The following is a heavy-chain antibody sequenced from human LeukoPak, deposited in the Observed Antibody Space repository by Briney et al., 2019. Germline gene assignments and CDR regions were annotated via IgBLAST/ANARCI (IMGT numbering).Heavy chain of an antibody. V-gene: IGHV3-48*03. CDR2: ISTSGSLI. D-gene: IGHD1-26*01. CDR3: ARVSGRGWHFDY. CDR1: GFTFSNYE. J-gene: IGHJ4*02. Sequence: GGSLRLSCAPSGFTFSNYEMNWVRQAPGKGLEWVSFISTSGSLIYADSVKGRFTISRDNAKNSLYLQMNGLRAEDTAIYYCARVSGRGWHFDYWGQGTLVTVSS.